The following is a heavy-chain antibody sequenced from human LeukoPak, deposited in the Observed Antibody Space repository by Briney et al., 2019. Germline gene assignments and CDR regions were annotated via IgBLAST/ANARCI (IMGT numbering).Heavy chain of an antibody. CDR2: IYYSGST. CDR1: GGSISSYY. Sequence: SETLSLTCTVSGGSISSYYWSWIRQPPGKGLEWIGYIYYSGSTNYNPSLKSRVTISVDTSKNQFSLKLSSVTAADTAVYYCARLRSYYYGMDVWGQGTTVTVSS. J-gene: IGHJ6*02. V-gene: IGHV4-59*08. CDR3: ARLRSYYYGMDV.